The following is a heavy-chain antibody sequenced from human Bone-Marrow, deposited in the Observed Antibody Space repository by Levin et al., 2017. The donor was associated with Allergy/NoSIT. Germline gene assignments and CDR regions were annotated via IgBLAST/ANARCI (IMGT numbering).Heavy chain of an antibody. V-gene: IGHV3-49*03. J-gene: IGHJ4*02. D-gene: IGHD3-3*01. CDR2: IRSKAYGGNM. CDR1: GFNFGDYS. CDR3: SRYYDFWSDSHFFFDY. Sequence: SGGSLRLSCRTTGFNFGDYSISWFRQAPGKGLEWVGFIRSKAYGGNMDYAASVRGRFTMSRDDSDSIAYLQMNSLEIEDTAVYYCSRYYDFWSDSHFFFDYWGQGTLVTVAS.